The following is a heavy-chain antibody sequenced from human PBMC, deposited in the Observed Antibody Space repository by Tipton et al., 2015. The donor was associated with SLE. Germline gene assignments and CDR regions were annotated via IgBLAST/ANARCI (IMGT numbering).Heavy chain of an antibody. CDR3: ARGRRYYYDSYYFDY. D-gene: IGHD3-22*01. CDR2: IYYSGST. J-gene: IGHJ4*02. Sequence: TLSLTCTVSGGSISRSSYYWSWIRQPPGKGLEWIGSIYYSGSTYYNPSLKSRVTISVDTSKNQFSLKLSSVTAADTAVYYCARGRRYYYDSYYFDYWGQGTLVTVSS. CDR1: GGSISRSSYY. V-gene: IGHV4-39*07.